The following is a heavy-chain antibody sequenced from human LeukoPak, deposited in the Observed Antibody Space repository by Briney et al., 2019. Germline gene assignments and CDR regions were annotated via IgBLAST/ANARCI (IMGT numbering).Heavy chain of an antibody. D-gene: IGHD6-13*01. J-gene: IGHJ4*02. Sequence: GGSLRLSCAASGFTFSSYWMSWVRQAPGKGLEWVANIKQVGSEKYYVDSVKGRFTISRDNAKNSLYLQMNSLRAEDTAVYYCARDMGIAAAEELDYWGQGTLVTVSS. CDR2: IKQVGSEK. CDR1: GFTFSSYW. CDR3: ARDMGIAAAEELDY. V-gene: IGHV3-7*01.